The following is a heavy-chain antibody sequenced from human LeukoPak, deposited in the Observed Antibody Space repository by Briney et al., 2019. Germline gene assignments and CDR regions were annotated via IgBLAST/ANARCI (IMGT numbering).Heavy chain of an antibody. J-gene: IGHJ3*02. Sequence: GGSLRLSCAASGFIFSSYAMSWVRQAPGKGLEWVSTISSSGDTTYYADSVKGRFTISRDNSKNTLYLQMNSLRAEDTAVYYCAKVPVFSLTISEVVTDDAFDIWGQGTIVTVSS. D-gene: IGHD3-3*01. CDR1: GFIFSSYA. CDR2: ISSSGDTT. V-gene: IGHV3-23*01. CDR3: AKVPVFSLTISEVVTDDAFDI.